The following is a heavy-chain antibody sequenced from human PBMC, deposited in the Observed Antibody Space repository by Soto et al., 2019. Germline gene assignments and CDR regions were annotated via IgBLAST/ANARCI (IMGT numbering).Heavy chain of an antibody. CDR1: CASITTYY. CDR2: ISYSGST. Sequence: PSETLSVTCSVSCASITTYYWSWIRQPPGKGLEWIGSISYSGSTKYNPSLESRVMISLDTSKNQFSLRLTSVTAADTALYYCARDWDSSGLFDPWGQGALVTVSS. V-gene: IGHV4-59*01. CDR3: ARDWDSSGLFDP. J-gene: IGHJ5*02. D-gene: IGHD3-10*01.